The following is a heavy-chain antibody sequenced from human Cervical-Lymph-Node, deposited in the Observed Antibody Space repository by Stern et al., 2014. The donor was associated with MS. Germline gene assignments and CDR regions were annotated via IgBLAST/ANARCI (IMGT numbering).Heavy chain of an antibody. V-gene: IGHV4-61*02. Sequence: VQLQESGPGLVKPSQTLSLTCTVSGGSISSGSDYWSWIRQPVGKGLEWIGRIHPSGTAYYTPSLKSRVTLSTDTSRNQFSPDLNSATAADTAIYYCASGYRIFDYWGQGILVTVSS. CDR3: ASGYRIFDY. CDR1: GGSISSGSDY. J-gene: IGHJ4*02. CDR2: IHPSGTA. D-gene: IGHD5-18*01.